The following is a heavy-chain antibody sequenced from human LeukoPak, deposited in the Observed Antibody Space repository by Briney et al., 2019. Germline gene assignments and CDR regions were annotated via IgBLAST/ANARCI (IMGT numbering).Heavy chain of an antibody. V-gene: IGHV1-18*01. Sequence: ASVKVSCKASGYTFTSYGISWVRQAPGQGLEWMGWISAYNGNTNYAQKLQGRVTMTTDTSTSTAYMELRSLRSDDTAVYYRARGPDSSGWYRCFDYWGQGTLVTASS. CDR1: GYTFTSYG. D-gene: IGHD6-19*01. CDR3: ARGPDSSGWYRCFDY. CDR2: ISAYNGNT. J-gene: IGHJ4*02.